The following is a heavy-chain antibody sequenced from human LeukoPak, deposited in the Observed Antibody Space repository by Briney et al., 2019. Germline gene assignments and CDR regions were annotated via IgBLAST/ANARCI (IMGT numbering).Heavy chain of an antibody. CDR1: GFIFDKYA. CDR3: AKVDSGIVRRYYFDF. D-gene: IGHD3-22*01. V-gene: IGHV3-23*01. J-gene: IGHJ4*02. Sequence: GGSLRLSCAASGFIFDKYAMSWVRQAPGKGLEWVSTISGSGITTFYADSVKGRFTISRDTSGNTLRLHMNSLRAEDTAVYYCAKVDSGIVRRYYFDFWGQGTLVTLSS. CDR2: ISGSGITT.